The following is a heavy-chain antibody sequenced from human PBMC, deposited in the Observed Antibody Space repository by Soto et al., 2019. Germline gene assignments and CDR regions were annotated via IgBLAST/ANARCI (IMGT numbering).Heavy chain of an antibody. V-gene: IGHV4-59*01. D-gene: IGHD3-16*01. CDR3: ARTWGSKNDY. CDR2: IYYSGST. Sequence: QVQLQESGPGLVKPSETLSLTCVVSGGSLSSYYWSWIRQPPGKGLEWIGYIYYSGSTNYNPSLKGRVTISVDTSKNQFSLKLSSVTAADTAVSYCARTWGSKNDYWGRGTLVTVSS. CDR1: GGSLSSYY. J-gene: IGHJ4*02.